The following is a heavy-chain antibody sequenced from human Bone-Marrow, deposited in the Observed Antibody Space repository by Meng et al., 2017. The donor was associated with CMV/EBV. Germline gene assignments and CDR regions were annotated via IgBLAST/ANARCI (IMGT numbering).Heavy chain of an antibody. D-gene: IGHD4-11*01. CDR2: ISSSSSYI. CDR1: GFTFSSYS. CDR3: ARGSTRMTTRGFYYYYGMDV. Sequence: GESLKISCAASGFTFSSYSMNWVRQAPGKGLEWVSSISSSSSYIYYADSVKGRFTISRDNAKNSLYLQMNSLRAEDTAVYYCARGSTRMTTRGFYYYYGMDVWGQGTTVTVSS. J-gene: IGHJ6*02. V-gene: IGHV3-21*01.